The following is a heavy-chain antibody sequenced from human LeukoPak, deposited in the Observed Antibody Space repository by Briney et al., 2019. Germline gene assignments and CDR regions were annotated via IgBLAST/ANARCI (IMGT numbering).Heavy chain of an antibody. CDR2: IIPIFGTA. J-gene: IGHJ4*02. CDR3: ARGYSGWSSFDY. D-gene: IGHD5-12*01. Sequence: ASVTVSCKASGGTFSIYAISWVRQAPGQGLEWMGGIIPIFGTANYAQKFQGRVTITADESTSTAYMELSSLRSEDTAVYYCARGYSGWSSFDYWGQGTLVTVSS. V-gene: IGHV1-69*13. CDR1: GGTFSIYA.